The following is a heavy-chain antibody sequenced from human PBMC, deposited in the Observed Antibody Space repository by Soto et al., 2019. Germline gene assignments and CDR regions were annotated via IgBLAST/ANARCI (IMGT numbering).Heavy chain of an antibody. CDR2: VYYNDDI. Sequence: QITLKESGPTLVKPTQTLTLTCTFSGFSLSTGAVGVGWIRQPPGEALEWLALVYYNDDIRYSPSLKDRLTITKSTYKTQGVLTLTNMDLVDTATYFCAHGRSVGSTYYFEYWGQGTLVTVSS. J-gene: IGHJ4*02. CDR3: AHGRSVGSTYYFEY. D-gene: IGHD2-2*03. CDR1: GFSLSTGAVG. V-gene: IGHV2-5*01.